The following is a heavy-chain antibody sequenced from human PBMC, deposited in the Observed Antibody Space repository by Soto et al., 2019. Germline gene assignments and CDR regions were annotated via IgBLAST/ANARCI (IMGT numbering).Heavy chain of an antibody. J-gene: IGHJ4*02. CDR2: IYSGGVT. CDR1: GFTVSNNY. CDR3: AKWGTTVTTSLWY. V-gene: IGHV3-66*01. Sequence: EVQLVESGGGLVQPGGSLRLSCAASGFTVSNNYMCWVRQAPVKGLEWVSLIYSGGVTHFADSVRGRFTISRDNSRNTLYLQMNSLRADDTAVYYCAKWGTTVTTSLWYWGQGTLVTLSS. D-gene: IGHD4-17*01.